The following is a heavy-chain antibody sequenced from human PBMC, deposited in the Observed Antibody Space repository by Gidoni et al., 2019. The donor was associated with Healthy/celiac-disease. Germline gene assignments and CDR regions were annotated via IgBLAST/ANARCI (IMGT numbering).Heavy chain of an antibody. Sequence: GKGLEWVAVIWYDGSNKYYADSVKGRFTISRDNSKNTLYLQMNSLRAEDTAVYYCARDLRGWNFDYWGQGTLVTVSS. J-gene: IGHJ4*02. CDR2: IWYDGSNK. V-gene: IGHV3-33*01. CDR3: ARDLRGWNFDY. D-gene: IGHD6-19*01.